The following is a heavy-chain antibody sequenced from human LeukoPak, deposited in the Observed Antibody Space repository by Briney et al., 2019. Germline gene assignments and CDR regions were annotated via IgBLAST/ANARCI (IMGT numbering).Heavy chain of an antibody. D-gene: IGHD4-17*01. V-gene: IGHV4-59*12. CDR1: GGSISSYF. CDR2: IYYSGST. CDR3: AREGLRAVYYDGMDV. Sequence: SETLSLTCTVSGGSISSYFWSWIRQPPGKGLEWIGYIYYSGSTNYNPSFKSRVTISVDTSKNQFSLKLSSVTAADTAVYYCAREGLRAVYYDGMDVWGQGTTVTVSS. J-gene: IGHJ6*02.